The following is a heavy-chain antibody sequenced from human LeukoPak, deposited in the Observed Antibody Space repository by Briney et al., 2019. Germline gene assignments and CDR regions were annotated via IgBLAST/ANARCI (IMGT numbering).Heavy chain of an antibody. D-gene: IGHD2-2*01. Sequence: SVKVSCKASGGTFSSYAISWVRQAPGQGLEWMGGIIPIFGTANYAQKFQGRVTITADKSTSTAYMELSSLRSEDTAVYYCAREISSTSDYYFDNWGQGTLVTVSS. V-gene: IGHV1-69*06. J-gene: IGHJ4*02. CDR1: GGTFSSYA. CDR2: IIPIFGTA. CDR3: AREISSTSDYYFDN.